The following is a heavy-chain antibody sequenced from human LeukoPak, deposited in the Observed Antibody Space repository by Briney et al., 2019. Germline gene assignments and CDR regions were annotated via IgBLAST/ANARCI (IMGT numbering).Heavy chain of an antibody. Sequence: SETLSLTCTVSGGSISSYYWSWIRQPPGKGLEWIGEINHSGSTNYNPSLKSRVTISVDTSKKQFSLKLSSVTAADTAVYYCARGRWGAADGSYYYYGMDVWGQGTTVTVSS. V-gene: IGHV4-34*01. CDR1: GGSISSYY. D-gene: IGHD6-13*01. CDR2: INHSGST. J-gene: IGHJ6*02. CDR3: ARGRWGAADGSYYYYGMDV.